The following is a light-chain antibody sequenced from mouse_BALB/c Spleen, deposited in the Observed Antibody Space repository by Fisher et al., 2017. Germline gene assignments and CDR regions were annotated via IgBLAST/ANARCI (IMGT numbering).Light chain of an antibody. CDR3: QQYHSYPRT. CDR1: SSVSSSY. J-gene: IGKJ1*01. CDR2: STS. Sequence: DIVLTQSPAIMSASPGEKVTITCSASSSVSSSYLHWYQQKPGSSPKLWIYSTSNLASGVPARFSGSGSGTFYSLTISSVEAEDAATYYCQQYHSYPRTFGGGTKLEIK. V-gene: IGKV4-57-1*01.